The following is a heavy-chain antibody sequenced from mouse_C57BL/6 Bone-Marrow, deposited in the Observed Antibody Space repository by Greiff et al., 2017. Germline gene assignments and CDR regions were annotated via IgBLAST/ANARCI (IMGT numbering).Heavy chain of an antibody. Sequence: VQLQQSGAELVRPGASVTLSCKASGYTFTDYEMHWVKQTPVHGLEWIGAIDPETGGTAYNQKFKGKAILTADKSSSTAYMELRSLTSEDSAVYYCTRYDGYYVDYFDYWGQGTTLTVSS. CDR3: TRYDGYYVDYFDY. V-gene: IGHV1-15*01. CDR2: IDPETGGT. D-gene: IGHD2-3*01. J-gene: IGHJ2*01. CDR1: GYTFTDYE.